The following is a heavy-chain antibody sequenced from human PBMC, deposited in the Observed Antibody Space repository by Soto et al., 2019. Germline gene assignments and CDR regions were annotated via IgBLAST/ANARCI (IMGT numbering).Heavy chain of an antibody. J-gene: IGHJ3*02. CDR1: GFTFSSYW. CDR2: IKQDGSEK. V-gene: IGHV3-7*01. D-gene: IGHD3-10*01. CDR3: ARDKLGVLLWFGGVDI. Sequence: GGSLRLSCAASGFTFSSYWMSWVRQAPGKGLEWVANIKQDGSEKYYVDSVKGRFTISRDNAKNSLYLQMNSLRAEDSVLFYCARDKLGVLLWFGGVDIWGQGTMVTVSS.